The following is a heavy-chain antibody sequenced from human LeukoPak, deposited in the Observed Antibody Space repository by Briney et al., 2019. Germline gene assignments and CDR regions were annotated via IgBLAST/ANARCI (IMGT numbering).Heavy chain of an antibody. Sequence: SVTVSCKASGGTFSSYAISWVRQAPGQGLEWMGGIIPIFGTANYAQKFQGRVTITADESTSTAYMELSSLRSEDTAVYYCARTGNYYGSGSYYNGNYYFDYWGQGTLVTVSS. D-gene: IGHD3-10*01. CDR1: GGTFSSYA. J-gene: IGHJ4*02. CDR2: IIPIFGTA. V-gene: IGHV1-69*13. CDR3: ARTGNYYGSGSYYNGNYYFDY.